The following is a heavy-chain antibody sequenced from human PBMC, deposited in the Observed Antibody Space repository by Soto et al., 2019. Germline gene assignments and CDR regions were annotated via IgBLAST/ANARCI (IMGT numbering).Heavy chain of an antibody. Sequence: VFSLEKNRVRQAPGQRLKWMGWINAGNGDTKYSQKFQGRVTITRDTSASTAYMELSSLRSEDTAVYYCAGFYFDRIMQRTNNAIDIRGQGTMVALSS. CDR1: VFSLE. V-gene: IGHV1-3*01. CDR3: AGFYFDRIMQRTNNAIDI. J-gene: IGHJ3*02. CDR2: INAGNGDT. D-gene: IGHD3-22*01.